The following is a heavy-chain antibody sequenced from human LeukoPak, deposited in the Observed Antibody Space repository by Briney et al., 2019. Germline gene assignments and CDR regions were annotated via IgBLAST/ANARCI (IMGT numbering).Heavy chain of an antibody. J-gene: IGHJ4*02. D-gene: IGHD2-2*01. CDR1: GFTFSSYA. V-gene: IGHV3-23*01. CDR3: AISDIVVVPTY. CDR2: ISGSGGST. Sequence: PGRSLRLSCAASGFTFSSYAMSWVRQAPGKGLEWVSAISGSGGSTYYADSVKGRFTISRDNSRNTLYLQMNSLRAEDRAVYYCAISDIVVVPTYWGQGTLVTVSS.